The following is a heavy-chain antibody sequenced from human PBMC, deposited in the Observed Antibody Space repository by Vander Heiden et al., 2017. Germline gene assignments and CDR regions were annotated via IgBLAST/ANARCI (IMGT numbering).Heavy chain of an antibody. V-gene: IGHV3-30-3*01. CDR2: ISYDGSNK. CDR1: GFTFSSYA. Sequence: QVQLVESGGGVVPPGRSPRLSCAASGFTFSSYAMHWVRQAPGKGLEWVAVISYDGSNKYYADSVKGRFTISRDNSKNTLYLQMNSLRAEDTAVYYCARDCVDWGQGTLVTVSS. J-gene: IGHJ4*02. D-gene: IGHD2-21*01. CDR3: ARDCVD.